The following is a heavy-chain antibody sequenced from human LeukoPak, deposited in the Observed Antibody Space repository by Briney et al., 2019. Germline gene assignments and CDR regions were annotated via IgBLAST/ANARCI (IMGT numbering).Heavy chain of an antibody. CDR2: INPSSGGT. Sequence: GASVKVSCKASGYTFTCYYMHWVRQAPGQGLEWMGWINPSSGGTNYAQKVQGRVTMTRDTSTSTAYMELSRLRSDDTAVYYCARLTYYDFWSGYNYAFDIWGQGTMVTVSS. CDR3: ARLTYYDFWSGYNYAFDI. J-gene: IGHJ3*02. CDR1: GYTFTCYY. V-gene: IGHV1-2*02. D-gene: IGHD3-3*01.